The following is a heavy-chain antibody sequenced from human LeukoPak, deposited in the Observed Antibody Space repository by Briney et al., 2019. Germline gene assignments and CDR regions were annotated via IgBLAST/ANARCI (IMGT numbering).Heavy chain of an antibody. V-gene: IGHV1-2*02. CDR3: ARENYYDSSLSCYFDY. CDR2: INPNSGGT. J-gene: IGHJ4*02. D-gene: IGHD3-22*01. CDR1: GYTFTDYY. Sequence: ASVKVPCKASGYTFTDYYMHWVRQAPGQGLEWMGWINPNSGGTKYAQKFQGRVTMTRDTSISTAYMEPSRLRSDDTAVYYCARENYYDSSLSCYFDYWGQGTLVTVSS.